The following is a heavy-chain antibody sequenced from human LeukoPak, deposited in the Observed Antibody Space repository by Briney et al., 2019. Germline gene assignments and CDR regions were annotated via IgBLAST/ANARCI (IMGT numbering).Heavy chain of an antibody. V-gene: IGHV4-59*12. CDR2: IYYSGST. J-gene: IGHJ6*03. CDR1: GGSITSYY. D-gene: IGHD1-20*01. Sequence: SETLSLTCTVSGGSITSYYWSWIRQPPGKGLEWIGYIYYSGSTNYNPSLKSRVTISVDTSKNQFSLKLSSVTAADTAVYYCARWGITGIRGYYYYMDVWGKGTTVTASS. CDR3: ARWGITGIRGYYYYMDV.